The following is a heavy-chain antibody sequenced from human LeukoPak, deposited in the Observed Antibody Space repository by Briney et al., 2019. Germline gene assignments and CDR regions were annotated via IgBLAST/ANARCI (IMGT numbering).Heavy chain of an antibody. J-gene: IGHJ5*02. Sequence: PSETLSLTCTVSGGSISSGGYYWSWIRQPPGKGLEWIGEINHSGSTNYNPSLKSRVTISVDTSKNQFSLKLTSVTAADTAVYYWARDSSGWVAHHLAPGGQGFRVTVS. CDR3: ARDSSGWVAHHLAP. D-gene: IGHD5-12*01. CDR2: INHSGST. CDR1: GGSISSGGYY. V-gene: IGHV4-61*08.